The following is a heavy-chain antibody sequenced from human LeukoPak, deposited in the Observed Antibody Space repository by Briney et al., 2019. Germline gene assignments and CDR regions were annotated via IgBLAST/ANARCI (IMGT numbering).Heavy chain of an antibody. V-gene: IGHV3-7*01. D-gene: IGHD3-22*01. J-gene: IGHJ5*02. Sequence: GGSLRLSCAASGFTFTNYWMSWVRQAPGKGLELVAHIKQDRSEKYYVDSVKGRFTISRDNAKNTLNLQMNSLRAEDTAVYYCARDLGQYYDTSDNWFDPWGQGTLVTVSS. CDR2: IKQDRSEK. CDR3: ARDLGQYYDTSDNWFDP. CDR1: GFTFTNYW.